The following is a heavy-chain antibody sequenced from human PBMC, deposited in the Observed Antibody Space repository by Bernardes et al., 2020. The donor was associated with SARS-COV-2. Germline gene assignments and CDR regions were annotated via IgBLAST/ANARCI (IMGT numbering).Heavy chain of an antibody. D-gene: IGHD2-15*01. CDR2: LYTSGST. Sequence: SETLSLTCTVSGGSVNSGTYYWSWIRQPAGKGLEWIGRLYTSGSTTYNPSLKSRVSMSVDRSKNQFSLNLSSVTASDTAVYYCARTLGYCSDGDCSKEPNAFDIWGQGTKVTVSS. V-gene: IGHV4-61*02. J-gene: IGHJ3*02. CDR1: GGSVNSGTYY. CDR3: ARTLGYCSDGDCSKEPNAFDI.